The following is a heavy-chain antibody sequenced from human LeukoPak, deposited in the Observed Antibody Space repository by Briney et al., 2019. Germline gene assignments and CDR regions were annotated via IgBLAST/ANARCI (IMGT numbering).Heavy chain of an antibody. CDR3: ASGGSYLDDAFDI. D-gene: IGHD1-26*01. CDR2: IYSGGNT. CDR1: GLTVISNY. J-gene: IGHJ3*02. Sequence: GGSLRLSCAASGLTVISNYMTWVGQAPGKGLEWVSVIYSGGNTYYADSVKGRFTISRDKSKNTLYLQMNSLRAADTAVYYCASGGSYLDDAFDIWGQGTMVTVSS. V-gene: IGHV3-66*02.